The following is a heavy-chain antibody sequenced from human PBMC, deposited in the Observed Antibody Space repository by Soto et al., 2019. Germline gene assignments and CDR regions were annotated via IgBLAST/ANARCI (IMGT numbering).Heavy chain of an antibody. J-gene: IGHJ4*02. CDR2: ISSSGSTI. D-gene: IGHD5-12*01. Sequence: LRLSCAAPGFTFSSYEMNWVRQAPGKGLEWVSYISSSGSTIYYADSVKGRFTISRDNAKNSLYLQMNSLRAEDTAVYYCARLGSGYDLGGFDYWGQGTLVTVSS. CDR1: GFTFSSYE. CDR3: ARLGSGYDLGGFDY. V-gene: IGHV3-48*03.